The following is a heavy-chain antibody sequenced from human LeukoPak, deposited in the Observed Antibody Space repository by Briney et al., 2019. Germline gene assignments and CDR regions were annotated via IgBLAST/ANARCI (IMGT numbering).Heavy chain of an antibody. CDR1: GGSFSNYV. Sequence: SVKVSCKASGGSFSNYVISWVRQAPGQGVEWMGGIIPVLGTTNYAQKFRARVTISADASTSTAYMDLSSLRSEDTAVYFCARDDEGPFDYWGQGTLVTVST. CDR3: ARDDEGPFDY. V-gene: IGHV1-69*13. J-gene: IGHJ4*02. CDR2: IIPVLGTT.